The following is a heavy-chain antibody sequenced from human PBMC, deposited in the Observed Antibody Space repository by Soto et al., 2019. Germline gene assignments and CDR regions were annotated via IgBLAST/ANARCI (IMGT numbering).Heavy chain of an antibody. J-gene: IGHJ4*02. CDR2: ISAYNGNT. V-gene: IGHV1-18*01. CDR3: ARDYRSGGSVGY. CDR1: GYTFTSYG. Sequence: ASVKVSCKASGYTFTSYGISWVRQAPGQGLEWMGWISAYNGNTNYAQKHQGRVTMTTDTSTSTAYMELRSLRSDDTAVYYCARDYRSGGSVGYWGQGTLVTVSS. D-gene: IGHD2-15*01.